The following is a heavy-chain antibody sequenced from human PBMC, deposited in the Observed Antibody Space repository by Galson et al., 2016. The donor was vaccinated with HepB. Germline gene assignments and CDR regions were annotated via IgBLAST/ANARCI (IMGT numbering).Heavy chain of an antibody. CDR1: GFTFSDYY. CDR2: ISTSGYTI. Sequence: SLRLSCAASGFTFSDYYMSWIRQAPGKGLEWVSYISTSGYTIYYADSVKGRFTISRDNAKNSLYLQMNSLRAEDTAVYYCCVDTAMDYVFDYWGQGTLVTVSS. V-gene: IGHV3-11*01. CDR3: CVDTAMDYVFDY. J-gene: IGHJ4*02. D-gene: IGHD5-18*01.